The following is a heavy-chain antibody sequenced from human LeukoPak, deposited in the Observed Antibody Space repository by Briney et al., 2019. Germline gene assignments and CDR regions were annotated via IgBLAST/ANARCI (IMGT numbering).Heavy chain of an antibody. CDR3: ARDPHEFSSGWSHFEY. D-gene: IGHD6-19*01. J-gene: IGHJ4*02. Sequence: ASVKVSCKASGYNFTSYGISWGRQAPGQGLEWMGWINTYNGNTNYAQKLQGRVTLTTDTSTSTADMELRSLRSDDTAVYYCARDPHEFSSGWSHFEYWGQGTLVTVSS. CDR2: INTYNGNT. V-gene: IGHV1-18*01. CDR1: GYNFTSYG.